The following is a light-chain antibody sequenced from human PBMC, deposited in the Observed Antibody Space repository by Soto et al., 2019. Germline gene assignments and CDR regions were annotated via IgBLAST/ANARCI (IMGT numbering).Light chain of an antibody. CDR2: AAS. Sequence: DIQMTQSPSSLSASVGDRVTITCRASQSISTYLNWYQQKPGKAPKLLIYAASTLQIGVPSRFSGSGSGTDFRLTISSLQPEDFATYYCQQSYRAPWTFGQGTKVDVK. CDR1: QSISTY. CDR3: QQSYRAPWT. J-gene: IGKJ1*01. V-gene: IGKV1-39*01.